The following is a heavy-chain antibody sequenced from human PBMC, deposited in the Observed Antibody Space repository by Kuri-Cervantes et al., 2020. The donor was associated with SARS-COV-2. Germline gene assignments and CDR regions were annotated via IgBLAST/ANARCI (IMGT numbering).Heavy chain of an antibody. Sequence: GGSLRLSCAASGFSFRNYGMHWVRQAPDKGLERVAGIWYDGSNENYADSVKGRFIVSRDNSKNTLYLQMNSLRAEDTAVYYCARDSNCGGNCVGRQPLDHWGQGTLVTVSS. D-gene: IGHD2-21*02. V-gene: IGHV3-33*01. CDR1: GFSFRNYG. CDR3: ARDSNCGGNCVGRQPLDH. J-gene: IGHJ4*02. CDR2: IWYDGSNE.